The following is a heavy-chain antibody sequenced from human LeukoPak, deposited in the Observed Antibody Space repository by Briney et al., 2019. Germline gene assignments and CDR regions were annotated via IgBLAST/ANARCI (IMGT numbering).Heavy chain of an antibody. CDR1: GFTFSSYS. CDR3: ARDPSVVVAATGFYYYYYMDV. Sequence: GGSLRLSCAASGFTFSSYSMNWVRQAPGKGLEWVSSISSSSSYIYYADSVKGRFTISRDNAKNSLYLQMNSLRAEDTAVYYCARDPSVVVAATGFYYYYYMDVWGKGPTVTVSS. V-gene: IGHV3-21*01. J-gene: IGHJ6*03. CDR2: ISSSSSYI. D-gene: IGHD2-15*01.